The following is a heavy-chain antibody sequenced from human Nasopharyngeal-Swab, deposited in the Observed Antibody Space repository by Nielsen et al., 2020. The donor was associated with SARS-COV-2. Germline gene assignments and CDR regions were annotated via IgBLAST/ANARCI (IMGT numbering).Heavy chain of an antibody. D-gene: IGHD3-22*01. CDR1: GYTFTDYY. V-gene: IGHV1-2*06. J-gene: IGHJ4*02. CDR3: ARDNFYNSSGYYSPDY. CDR2: INPNSGGT. Sequence: ASVKVSCKASGYTFTDYYIQWVRQAPGQGLEWMGRINPNSGGTNYAQKFQGRVTMTRDASISTAYMELSRLRSGDTAVYYCARDNFYNSSGYYSPDYWGQGTLVTVSS.